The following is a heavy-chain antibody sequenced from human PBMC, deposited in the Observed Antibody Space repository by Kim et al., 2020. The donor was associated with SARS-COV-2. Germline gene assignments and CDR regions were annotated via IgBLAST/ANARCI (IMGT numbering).Heavy chain of an antibody. D-gene: IGHD3-22*01. CDR1: GYTFTSYG. V-gene: IGHV1-18*04. CDR2: ISAYNGNT. CDR3: ARDEAWNYDSSGFDY. Sequence: ASVKVSCKASGYTFTSYGISWVRQAPGQGLEWMGWISAYNGNTNYAQKLQGRVTMTTDTSTSTAYMELRSLRSDDTAVYYCARDEAWNYDSSGFDYWGQGTLVTVSS. J-gene: IGHJ4*02.